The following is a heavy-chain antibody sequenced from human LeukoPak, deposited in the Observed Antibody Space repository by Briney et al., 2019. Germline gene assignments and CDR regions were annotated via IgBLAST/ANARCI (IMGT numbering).Heavy chain of an antibody. CDR3: AKDITLWAFDI. CDR1: GFTFSSYA. J-gene: IGHJ3*02. Sequence: GGSLRLSCAASGFTFSSYAMHWVRQAPGKGLEWVAVISYDGSNKYYADSVKGRFTISRDNSKNTLYLQMNSLRAEDTAVYYCAKDITLWAFDIWGQGTMVTVSS. CDR2: ISYDGSNK. D-gene: IGHD3-16*01. V-gene: IGHV3-30-3*01.